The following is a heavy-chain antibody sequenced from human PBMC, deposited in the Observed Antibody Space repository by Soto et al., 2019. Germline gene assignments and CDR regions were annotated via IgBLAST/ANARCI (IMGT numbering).Heavy chain of an antibody. D-gene: IGHD1-1*01. CDR2: ILPMFSTG. Sequence: QVQLVQSGAEVKKPGSSVKVSCKAAGGTFRRDAFSWVRQAPGQGLEWMGGILPMFSTGNYAQRFQDRVTITADESTSTVYMELSSLGTEDTAMYYCARDYTTWGQGTLVTVSS. CDR1: GGTFRRDA. J-gene: IGHJ4*02. CDR3: ARDYTT. V-gene: IGHV1-69*01.